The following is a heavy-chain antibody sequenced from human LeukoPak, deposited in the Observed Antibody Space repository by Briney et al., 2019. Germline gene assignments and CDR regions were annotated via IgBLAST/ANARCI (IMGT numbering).Heavy chain of an antibody. CDR2: ISAYNGNT. CDR1: GYTFTSYG. Sequence: ASVKVSCKASGYTFTSYGISWARQAPGQGLEWMGWISAYNGNTNYAQKLQGRVTMTTDTSTSTAYMELRSLRSDDTAVYYCARVRYCSSTSCYYGSGYMDVWGKGTTVTVSS. V-gene: IGHV1-18*01. CDR3: ARVRYCSSTSCYYGSGYMDV. J-gene: IGHJ6*03. D-gene: IGHD2-2*01.